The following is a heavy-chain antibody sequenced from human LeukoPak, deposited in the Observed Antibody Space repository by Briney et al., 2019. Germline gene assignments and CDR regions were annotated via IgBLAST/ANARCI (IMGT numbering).Heavy chain of an antibody. Sequence: SETLSLTCTVSGGSVSSGSYYWSWIRQPPGKGLEWIGYIYYSGSTNYNPSLKSRVTISVDTSKNQFSLKLSSVTAADTAVYYCARGYYDSFLYYYYYGMDVWGQGTTVTVSS. J-gene: IGHJ6*02. CDR3: ARGYYDSFLYYYYYGMDV. V-gene: IGHV4-61*01. D-gene: IGHD3-22*01. CDR2: IYYSGST. CDR1: GGSVSSGSYY.